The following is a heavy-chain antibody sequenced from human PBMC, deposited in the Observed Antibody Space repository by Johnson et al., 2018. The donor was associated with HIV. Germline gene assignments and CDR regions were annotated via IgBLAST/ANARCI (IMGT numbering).Heavy chain of an antibody. D-gene: IGHD2-21*01. CDR1: GFTVSSNY. V-gene: IGHV3-53*01. CDR2: IYSGGST. CDR3: AKAYCPGCDAFEI. J-gene: IGHJ3*02. Sequence: VQLVESGGGLIQPGGSLRLSCAASGFTVSSNYMSWVRQAPGKGLEWVSVIYSGGSTYYADSVKGRFTISRDNSKNTLYLQMNSLRAEDTAVYYCAKAYCPGCDAFEIWGQGTMVTVSS.